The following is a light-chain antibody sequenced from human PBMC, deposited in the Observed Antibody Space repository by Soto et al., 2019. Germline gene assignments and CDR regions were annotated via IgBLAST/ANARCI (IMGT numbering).Light chain of an antibody. V-gene: IGKV1-16*01. CDR2: TAS. J-gene: IGKJ4*01. CDR1: QGINKF. Sequence: DIQTTQSPSSLSASVGDSVTITCRASQGINKFLAWFQQKPGTAPKSLISTASRLQSGVPSRFSGSGSGTHFTLTINNLPPEDFATYYCQQYESFPLTFGGGTRVEIK. CDR3: QQYESFPLT.